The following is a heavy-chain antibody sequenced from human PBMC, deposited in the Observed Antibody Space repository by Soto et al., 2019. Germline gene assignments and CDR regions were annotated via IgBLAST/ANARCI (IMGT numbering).Heavy chain of an antibody. CDR3: ARVRQGAWYFDR. D-gene: IGHD3-16*01. V-gene: IGHV3-74*01. CDR2: IKTDGRII. J-gene: IGHJ2*01. Sequence: EVQLVESGGGLVQPGGSLRLSFAASGFSFSDYWMHWVSQAPGKGLVWVSRIKTDGRIITYADSVKGRFTISRDNARNTLYLQMDHLRAEDTAVYYCARVRQGAWYFDRWGRGTLVSVSS. CDR1: GFSFSDYW.